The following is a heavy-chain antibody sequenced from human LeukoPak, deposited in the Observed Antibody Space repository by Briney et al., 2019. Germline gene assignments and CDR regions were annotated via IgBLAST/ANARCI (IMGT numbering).Heavy chain of an antibody. J-gene: IGHJ4*02. CDR2: INPNCGGT. CDR3: ARTCSSTSCSIDY. V-gene: IGHV1-2*02. D-gene: IGHD2-2*01. CDR1: GYSFTGYY. Sequence: ASVKVSCKASGYSFTGYYMHWVRQAPGQGLEWMGWINPNCGGTNYAQKFQGRVTMTRDTSISTAYMALSRLRSDDTAVFYCARTCSSTSCSIDYWGQGTLVTVSS.